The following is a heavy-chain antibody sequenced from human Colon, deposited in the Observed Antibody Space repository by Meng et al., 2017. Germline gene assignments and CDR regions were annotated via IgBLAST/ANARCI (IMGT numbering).Heavy chain of an antibody. J-gene: IGHJ4*02. D-gene: IGHD3-16*01. CDR3: AGYGGGQLPRGFGF. CDR2: INHSGST. V-gene: IGHV4-34*01. CDR1: GGSFSGYY. Sequence: QVQLQQWVAGLLKPSETLSLTCAVYGGSFSGYYWNCIRQPPGKGLEWVGEINHSGSTNYNPSLKSRVTLLVDMSKNKLSLKVNSVTAADTAVYYCAGYGGGQLPRGFGFWGQGTLVTVSS.